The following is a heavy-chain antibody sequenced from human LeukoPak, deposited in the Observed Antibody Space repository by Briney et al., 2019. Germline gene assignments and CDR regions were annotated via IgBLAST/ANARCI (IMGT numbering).Heavy chain of an antibody. V-gene: IGHV3-48*02. Sequence: GGSLRLSCAASGFSFSSYSINWVRQAPGKGLEWVSYISSSSSTIYYADSVKGRFTISRDNAKNSLYLQMNSLRDEDTAVYYCARGPMYSSRFAGDYWGQGTLVTVSS. CDR3: ARGPMYSSRFAGDY. CDR2: ISSSSSTI. CDR1: GFSFSSYS. D-gene: IGHD6-13*01. J-gene: IGHJ4*02.